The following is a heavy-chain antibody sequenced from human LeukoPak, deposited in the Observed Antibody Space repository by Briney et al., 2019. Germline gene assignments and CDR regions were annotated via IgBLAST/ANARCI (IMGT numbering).Heavy chain of an antibody. CDR1: GYTLTELS. V-gene: IGHV1-24*01. CDR2: FDPEDGET. CDR3: ATPSGSHDAFDI. D-gene: IGHD1-26*01. J-gene: IGHJ3*02. Sequence: ASVKVSCXVSGYTLTELSMHWVRQARGKGLEWMGGFDPEDGETIYAQKFQGRVTMTEDTSTDTAYMELSSLRSEDTAVYYCATPSGSHDAFDIWGQGTMVTVSS.